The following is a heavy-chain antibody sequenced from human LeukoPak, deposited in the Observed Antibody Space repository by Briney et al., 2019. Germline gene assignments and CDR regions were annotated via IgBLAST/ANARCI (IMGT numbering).Heavy chain of an antibody. J-gene: IGHJ4*02. CDR1: GGSISSYY. CDR2: IYYSGST. Sequence: SETLSLTCTVSGGSISSYYWSWIRQPPGKGLEWIGYIYYSGSTNYNPSLKSRVTISVDTSKNQFSLKLSSVTAADTAVYYCARVLDYYGSGSYSFDYWGQETLVTVSS. CDR3: ARVLDYYGSGSYSFDY. V-gene: IGHV4-59*08. D-gene: IGHD3-10*01.